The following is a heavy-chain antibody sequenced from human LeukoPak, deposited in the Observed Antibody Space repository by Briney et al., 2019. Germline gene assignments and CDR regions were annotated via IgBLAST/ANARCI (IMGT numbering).Heavy chain of an antibody. CDR1: GLTFSSYG. D-gene: IGHD2-2*01. J-gene: IGHJ3*02. V-gene: IGHV3-21*01. CDR2: ISSGSGYT. Sequence: GGSLRLSCAPSGLTFSSYGMNWVRQAPGKGRGWVLSISSGSGYTNYADSVKGRFTISRYNAKNSLYLQMSNLRAEDTAVYYCARDCSSTSCYDAFDIWGQGTMVTVSS. CDR3: ARDCSSTSCYDAFDI.